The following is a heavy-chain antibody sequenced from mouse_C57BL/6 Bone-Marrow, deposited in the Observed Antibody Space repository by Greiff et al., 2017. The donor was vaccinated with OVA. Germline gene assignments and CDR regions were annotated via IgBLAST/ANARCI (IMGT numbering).Heavy chain of an antibody. Sequence: EVKVVESGGDLVKPGGSLKLSCAASGFTFSSYGMSWVRQTPDKRLEWVATISSGGSYTYYPDSVKGRFTISRDNAKNTLYLQMSSLKSEDTAMYYCARQDYYGSSPWFAYWGQGTLVTVSA. V-gene: IGHV5-6*01. D-gene: IGHD1-1*01. J-gene: IGHJ3*01. CDR2: ISSGGSYT. CDR3: ARQDYYGSSPWFAY. CDR1: GFTFSSYG.